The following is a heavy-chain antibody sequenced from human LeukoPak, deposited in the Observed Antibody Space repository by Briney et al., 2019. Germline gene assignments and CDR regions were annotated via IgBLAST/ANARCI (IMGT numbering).Heavy chain of an antibody. CDR2: ISGSGGST. V-gene: IGHV3-23*01. Sequence: GSLRLSCAASGFTFSSYAMSWVRQAPGKGLEWVSAISGSGGSTYYADSVKGRFTISRDNSKNTLYLQMNSLRAEDTAVYYCAKDQIRTTMVRGVIIRSAFDIWGQGTMVTVSS. J-gene: IGHJ3*02. CDR1: GFTFSSYA. D-gene: IGHD3-10*01. CDR3: AKDQIRTTMVRGVIIRSAFDI.